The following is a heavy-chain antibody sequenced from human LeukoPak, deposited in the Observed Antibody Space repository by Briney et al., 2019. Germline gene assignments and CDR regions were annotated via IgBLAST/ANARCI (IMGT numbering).Heavy chain of an antibody. V-gene: IGHV1-3*01. CDR2: INAGNGNT. CDR1: GYDFTSYA. CDR3: AAQWLVRGYFDY. D-gene: IGHD6-19*01. Sequence: ASVKVSCKASGYDFTSYAMHWVRQAPGQSLEWMGWINAGNGNTKYSQKFQGRVTITRDTSASTAYMELSSLRSEDTAVYYCAAQWLVRGYFDYWGQGTLVTVSS. J-gene: IGHJ4*02.